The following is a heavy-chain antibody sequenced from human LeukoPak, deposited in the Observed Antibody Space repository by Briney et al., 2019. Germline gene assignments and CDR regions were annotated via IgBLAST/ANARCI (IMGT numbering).Heavy chain of an antibody. Sequence: GASVKVSCKASGGTFSSYAISWVRQAPGQGLEWMGRIIPILGIANYAQKFQGRVTMTRNTSISTAYMELSSLRSEDTAVYYCARANYYDSSGHEEGDYWGQGTLVTVSS. V-gene: IGHV1-69*04. CDR1: GGTFSSYA. J-gene: IGHJ4*02. CDR2: IIPILGIA. D-gene: IGHD3-22*01. CDR3: ARANYYDSSGHEEGDY.